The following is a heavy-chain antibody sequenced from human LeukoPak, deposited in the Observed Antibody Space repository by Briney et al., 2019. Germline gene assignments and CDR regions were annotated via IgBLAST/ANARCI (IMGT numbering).Heavy chain of an antibody. CDR3: ARIEAIGTGWFDP. D-gene: IGHD1-1*01. V-gene: IGHV1-18*01. CDR1: GGTFSSYA. CDR2: TSAYNGNT. J-gene: IGHJ5*02. Sequence: ASVKVSCKASGGTFSSYAISWVRQAPGQGLEWMGGTSAYNGNTNYARKFQGRVTMTTDTSTSTAYMELRSLRSDDTAVYYCARIEAIGTGWFDPWGQGTLVTVSS.